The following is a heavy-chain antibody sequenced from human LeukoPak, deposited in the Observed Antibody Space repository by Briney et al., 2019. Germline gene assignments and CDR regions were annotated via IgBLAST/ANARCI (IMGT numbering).Heavy chain of an antibody. D-gene: IGHD3-3*01. Sequence: GGSLRLSCAASGFTFSSFGMHWVRQAPGKGLDWVAVIVNDGSQTSYADSVKGRFTISRDNAKNSLYLQMNSLRAEDTAVYYCARAKDDFWSGYYRYYFDYWGQGTLVTVSS. CDR2: IVNDGSQT. CDR1: GFTFSSFG. V-gene: IGHV3-33*01. CDR3: ARAKDDFWSGYYRYYFDY. J-gene: IGHJ4*02.